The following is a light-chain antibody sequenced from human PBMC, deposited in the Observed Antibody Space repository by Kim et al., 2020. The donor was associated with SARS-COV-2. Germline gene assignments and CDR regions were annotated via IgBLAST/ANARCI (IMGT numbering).Light chain of an antibody. CDR1: QDTDDD. CDR2: ERI. Sequence: ETTPTQSPAFMSATPRDTVDISWKARQDTDDDIIWNQQQPGEATVFFIQERISLVPGFSPRFSGSGYGTDFTVTLTNVESEDATVYFCQEHDHFLWTLGLGTKVDIK. CDR3: QEHDHFLWT. V-gene: IGKV5-2*01. J-gene: IGKJ1*01.